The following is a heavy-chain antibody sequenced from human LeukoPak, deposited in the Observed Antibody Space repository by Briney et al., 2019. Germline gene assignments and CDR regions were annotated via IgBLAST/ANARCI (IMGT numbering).Heavy chain of an antibody. Sequence: SETLSLTCAVSGGSISSGGYSWSWIRQPQGKGLEWIGYIYHSGSTYYNPSLKSRVTISVDRSKNQFSLKLSSVTAADTAVYYCARSYGSGSYYAKTYAFDIWGQGTMVTVSS. CDR2: IYHSGST. J-gene: IGHJ3*02. V-gene: IGHV4-30-2*01. CDR3: ARSYGSGSYYAKTYAFDI. D-gene: IGHD3-10*01. CDR1: GGSISSGGYS.